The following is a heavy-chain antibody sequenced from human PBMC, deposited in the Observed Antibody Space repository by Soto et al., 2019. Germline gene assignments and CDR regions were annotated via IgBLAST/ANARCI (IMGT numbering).Heavy chain of an antibody. D-gene: IGHD3-16*01. J-gene: IGHJ4*02. CDR3: ARGGGPYVWYNEF. CDR2: IIPVFGTT. V-gene: IGHV1-69*01. Sequence: QGQLVQSGPEVQKPGSSVKVSCKDSGGLFSSFAISWVRQVPGQGLEWLGGIIPVFGTTNYAEKFQGRVTITADESTNTAYMDLSSLTSGDTAVFYCARGGGPYVWYNEFWGQGTLVTVSS. CDR1: GGLFSSFA.